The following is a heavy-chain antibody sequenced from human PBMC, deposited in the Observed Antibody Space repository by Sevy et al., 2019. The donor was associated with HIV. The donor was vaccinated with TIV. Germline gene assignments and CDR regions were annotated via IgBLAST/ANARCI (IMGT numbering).Heavy chain of an antibody. CDR3: ARGSASWYQC. J-gene: IGHJ4*02. D-gene: IGHD6-13*01. V-gene: IGHV3-7*01. CDR1: GFTFTSYW. CDR2: IKQDGREK. Sequence: GGSLRLSCAASGFTFTSYWMTWVRQAPGKGLEWVANIKQDGREKYYVDSVRGRFTISIDNAKKSLYLQMNSLRAEDTAVYYCARGSASWYQCWGQGTLVTVSS.